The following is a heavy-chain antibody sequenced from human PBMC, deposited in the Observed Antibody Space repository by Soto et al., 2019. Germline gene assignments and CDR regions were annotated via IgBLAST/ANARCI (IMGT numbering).Heavy chain of an antibody. Sequence: PGGSLRLSCAASGFIFSNYEMNWVRQAPGKGLEWLSYIASNGNTIYYANSVKGRFTVSRDNARGSLFLQMNSLRAADTAVYYCARGYCSGSTCYSGGYWGQGTMVTAPQ. CDR2: IASNGNTI. CDR3: ARGYCSGSTCYSGGY. CDR1: GFIFSNYE. D-gene: IGHD2-15*01. V-gene: IGHV3-48*03. J-gene: IGHJ4*02.